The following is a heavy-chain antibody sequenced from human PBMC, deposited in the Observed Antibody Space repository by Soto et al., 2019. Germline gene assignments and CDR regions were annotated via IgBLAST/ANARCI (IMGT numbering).Heavy chain of an antibody. CDR3: AKDQGYSSSWENWFDP. V-gene: IGHV3-23*01. D-gene: IGHD6-13*01. CDR2: ISGSGGST. CDR1: GFTFSSYA. J-gene: IGHJ5*02. Sequence: GGSLRLSCAASGFTFSSYAMSWVRQAPGKGLEWVSAISGSGGSTYYADSVKGRFTISRDNSKNTLYLQMNSLRAEDTAVYYCAKDQGYSSSWENWFDPWGQGTLVTVSS.